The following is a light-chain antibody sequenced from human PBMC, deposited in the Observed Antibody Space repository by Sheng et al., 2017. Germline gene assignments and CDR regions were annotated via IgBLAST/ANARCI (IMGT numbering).Light chain of an antibody. Sequence: QSALTQPASVSGSPGQSITISCTGSSSDIGGFNQVSWFQQHPGKAPRLVIYEVTERPSGISNRFSGSKSDNTASLTVSGLQPEDEAYYFCCSYAGRNTWIFGGGTNLAVL. CDR1: SSDIGGFNQ. CDR2: EVT. CDR3: CSYAGRNTWI. J-gene: IGLJ2*01. V-gene: IGLV2-23*02.